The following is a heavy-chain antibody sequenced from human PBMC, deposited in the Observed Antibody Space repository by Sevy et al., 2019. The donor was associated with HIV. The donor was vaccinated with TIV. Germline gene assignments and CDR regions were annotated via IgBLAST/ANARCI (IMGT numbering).Heavy chain of an antibody. D-gene: IGHD3-10*01. V-gene: IGHV3-48*02. CDR2: ISSSSSTI. CDR3: ARGGLSGGYNNYFDY. J-gene: IGHJ4*02. CDR1: GFTFSSYS. Sequence: GGSLRLSCAASGFTFSSYSMNWVRQAPGKGLEWVSYISSSSSTIYYADSVKGRFTISRDNAKNSLYLQMNSLRDEDTAVYYWARGGLSGGYNNYFDYWGQGTLVTVSS.